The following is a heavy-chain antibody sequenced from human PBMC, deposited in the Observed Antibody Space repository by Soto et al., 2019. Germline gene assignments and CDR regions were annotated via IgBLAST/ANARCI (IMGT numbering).Heavy chain of an antibody. Sequence: SEILSLTCTVSGGSISSGGYYWSWIRQHPGKGLEWIGYIYYSGSTYYNPSLKSRVTISVDTSKNQFSLKLSSVTAADTAVYYCARDPFGNSGGFDYWGQGTLVTVSS. J-gene: IGHJ4*02. D-gene: IGHD3-3*01. CDR1: GGSISSGGYY. CDR2: IYYSGST. V-gene: IGHV4-31*03. CDR3: ARDPFGNSGGFDY.